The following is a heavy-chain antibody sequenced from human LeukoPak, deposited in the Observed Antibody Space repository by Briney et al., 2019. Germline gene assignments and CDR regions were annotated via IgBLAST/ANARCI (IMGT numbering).Heavy chain of an antibody. CDR1: GGSISSYY. Sequence: PSVTLSLTCTVPGGSISSYYWSWIRQPPGKGLEWIGYIYYSGSTNYNPSLKSRATISVDTSKNQFSLKLSSVTAADTAVYYCARNAYNCNYEGFYYYYGMDVWGQGTTVTVSS. J-gene: IGHJ6*02. CDR3: ARNAYNCNYEGFYYYYGMDV. D-gene: IGHD1-7*01. CDR2: IYYSGST. V-gene: IGHV4-59*01.